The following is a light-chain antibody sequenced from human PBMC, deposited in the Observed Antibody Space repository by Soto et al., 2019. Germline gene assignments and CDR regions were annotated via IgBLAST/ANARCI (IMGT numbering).Light chain of an antibody. CDR3: VLYMGSGLWV. V-gene: IGLV8-61*01. Sequence: QTVVTQEPSLSVSPGGTVTLTCGLSSGSVSTSYYPSWYQQTPGPAPRTLIYSTNTRSSGVPDRFSGSILGNKAALTIAGAQADDESAYYCVLYMGSGLWVFGGGTKVTVL. J-gene: IGLJ3*02. CDR2: STN. CDR1: SGSVSTSYY.